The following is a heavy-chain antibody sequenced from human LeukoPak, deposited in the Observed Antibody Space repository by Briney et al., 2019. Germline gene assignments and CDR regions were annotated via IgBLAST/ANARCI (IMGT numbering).Heavy chain of an antibody. J-gene: IGHJ4*02. V-gene: IGHV1-24*01. Sequence: ASVKVSCKVSGYTLTELSMHWVRQAPGKGLEWMGGFYPEDGETIYAQKFQGRVTMTEDTSTDTAYMELSSLRSEDTAVYYCATGWGHEDIVVVPAAIRQFDYWGQGTLVTVSS. CDR3: ATGWGHEDIVVVPAAIRQFDY. CDR2: FYPEDGET. CDR1: GYTLTELS. D-gene: IGHD2-2*02.